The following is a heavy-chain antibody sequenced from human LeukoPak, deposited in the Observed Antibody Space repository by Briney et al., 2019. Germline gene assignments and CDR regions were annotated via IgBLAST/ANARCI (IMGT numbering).Heavy chain of an antibody. V-gene: IGHV1-2*02. Sequence: GASVKVSCKASGYTFTGYYMHWVRQAPGQGLEWMGWINPNSGGTNYAQKFQGRVTMTRDTSISTAYMELSRLRSDDTAVYYCARWNYYDSSGYYGGGYYFGYWGQGTLVTVSS. D-gene: IGHD3-22*01. CDR2: INPNSGGT. CDR3: ARWNYYDSSGYYGGGYYFGY. CDR1: GYTFTGYY. J-gene: IGHJ4*02.